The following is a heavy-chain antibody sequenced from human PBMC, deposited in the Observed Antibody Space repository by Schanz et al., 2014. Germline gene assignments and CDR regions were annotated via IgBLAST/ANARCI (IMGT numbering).Heavy chain of an antibody. CDR2: ISSASSTI. V-gene: IGHV3-48*04. Sequence: EVQLVESGGGLVQPGGSLRLSCAASGFTFSSYSMNWVRQAPGKGLEWVSYISSASSTINYADSVKGRFTISRDSSKNTLFLQMNSLRAEDTAVYYCARDHTTESYYSAGPPIDYWGQGTLLTVSS. CDR1: GFTFSSYS. CDR3: ARDHTTESYYSAGPPIDY. D-gene: IGHD1-26*01. J-gene: IGHJ4*02.